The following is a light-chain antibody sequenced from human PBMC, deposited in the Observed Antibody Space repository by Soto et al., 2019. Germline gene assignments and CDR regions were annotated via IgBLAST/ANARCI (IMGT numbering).Light chain of an antibody. CDR2: KAS. CDR1: QSISTW. V-gene: IGKV1-5*03. CDR3: QQYNTYPLT. J-gene: IGKJ4*01. Sequence: DIQMTQSPSTLSASVGDRVTITCRASQSISTWLAWYQQKPGKAPKLLIYKASSLEGGVPSRFSGSGSGTEFNITVSSLRPDDFATYDCQQYNTYPLTFGGGTTVEIK.